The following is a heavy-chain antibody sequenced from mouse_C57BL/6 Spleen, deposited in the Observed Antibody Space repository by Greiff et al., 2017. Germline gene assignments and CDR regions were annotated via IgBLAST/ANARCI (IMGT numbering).Heavy chain of an antibody. CDR1: GYTFTSYG. CDR2: IYPRSGNT. Sequence: VQLQQSGAELARPGASVKLSCKASGYTFTSYGISWVKQRPGQGLEWIGEIYPRSGNTYYNEKFKGKATLTADKSSSTAYMELRSLTSEDSAVYFCARANGTTVVDWYFDVWGTGTTVTVSS. J-gene: IGHJ1*03. CDR3: ARANGTTVVDWYFDV. V-gene: IGHV1-81*01. D-gene: IGHD1-1*01.